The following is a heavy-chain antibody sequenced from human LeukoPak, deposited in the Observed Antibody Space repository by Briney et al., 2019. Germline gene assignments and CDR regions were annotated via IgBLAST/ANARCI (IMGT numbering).Heavy chain of an antibody. J-gene: IGHJ4*02. CDR2: IKQDGSEK. CDR1: GFTFNNYW. V-gene: IGHV3-7*01. CDR3: ARELPTGTDYFDY. D-gene: IGHD3-10*01. Sequence: QPGGSLRLSCAASGFTFNNYWMGWVRQAPGKGLEWVANIKQDGSEKYYVDSVTGRFTISRDNAKNSLYLQMNSLRAEDTAVYYCARELPTGTDYFDYWGQGTQVTVSS.